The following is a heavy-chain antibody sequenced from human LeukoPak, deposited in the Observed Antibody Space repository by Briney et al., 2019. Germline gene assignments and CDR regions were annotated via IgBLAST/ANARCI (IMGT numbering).Heavy chain of an antibody. D-gene: IGHD3-22*01. Sequence: GGSLRLSCAASGFTFDDYAMHWVRQAPGKGLEWVSTISATGGNTYYADSVKGRFTISRDNSKNTLYLQMNILRGEDTATYYCAKDLGIGGSGFWGQGTLVTVSS. CDR2: ISATGGNT. V-gene: IGHV3-23*01. J-gene: IGHJ4*02. CDR1: GFTFDDYA. CDR3: AKDLGIGGSGF.